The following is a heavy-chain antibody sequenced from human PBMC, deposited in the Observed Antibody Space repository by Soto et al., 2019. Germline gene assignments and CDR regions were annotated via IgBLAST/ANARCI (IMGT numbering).Heavy chain of an antibody. J-gene: IGHJ4*02. D-gene: IGHD4-17*01. CDR1: GGSVSSGSYY. V-gene: IGHV4-61*01. CDR3: ADGSYGDYALDY. Sequence: SETLSLTCTVSGGSVSSGSYYWSWIRQPPGKGLEWIGYIYYSGSTNYNPSLKSRVTISVDTSKNQFSLKLSSVTAADTAVYYCADGSYGDYALDYWGQGTLVTVSS. CDR2: IYYSGST.